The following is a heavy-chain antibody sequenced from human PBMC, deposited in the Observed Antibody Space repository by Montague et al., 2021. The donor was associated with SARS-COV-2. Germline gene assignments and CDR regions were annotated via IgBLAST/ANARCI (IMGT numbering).Heavy chain of an antibody. V-gene: IGHV3-30-3*01. Sequence: SNNYFAPFVEGRVTISRDKFKNTLYLQMNSLSAEDTAVYYCARGGVDYGIDVLGQGTTVTVSS. D-gene: IGHD3-10*01. CDR2: SNN. J-gene: IGHJ6*02. CDR3: ARGGVDYGIDV.